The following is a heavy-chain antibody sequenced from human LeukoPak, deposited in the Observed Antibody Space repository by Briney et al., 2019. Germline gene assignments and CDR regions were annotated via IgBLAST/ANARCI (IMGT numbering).Heavy chain of an antibody. V-gene: IGHV4-34*01. D-gene: IGHD6-19*01. CDR2: INHSGST. J-gene: IGHJ4*02. CDR3: ARGVAVAGNRAVYFDY. CDR1: GGSFSGYY. Sequence: SETLSLTCAVYGGSFSGYYWSWIRQPPGKGLEWIGEINHSGSTNYNPSLKSRVTISVGTSKNQFSLKLSSVTAADTAVYYCARGVAVAGNRAVYFDYWGQGTLVTVSS.